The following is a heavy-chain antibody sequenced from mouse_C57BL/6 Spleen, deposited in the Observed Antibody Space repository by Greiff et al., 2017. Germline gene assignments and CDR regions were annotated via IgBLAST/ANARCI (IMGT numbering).Heavy chain of an antibody. CDR2: ISSGSSTI. Sequence: EVKLMESGGGLVKPGGSLKLSCAASGFTFSDYGMHWVRQAPEKGLEWVAYISSGSSTISYADTVKGRFTISRDNAKNTLFLQMTSLRSEDTAMYYCARPRGTTVVAPTYYAMDYWGQGTSVTVSS. J-gene: IGHJ4*01. V-gene: IGHV5-17*01. CDR3: ARPRGTTVVAPTYYAMDY. D-gene: IGHD1-1*01. CDR1: GFTFSDYG.